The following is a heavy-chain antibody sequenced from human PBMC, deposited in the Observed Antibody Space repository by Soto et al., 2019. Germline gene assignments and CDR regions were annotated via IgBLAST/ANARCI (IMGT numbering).Heavy chain of an antibody. J-gene: IGHJ5*02. CDR3: AGQIDPLGYCTNCLCYRYHRYVHSFQTTLATDP. V-gene: IGHV5-10-1*01. Sequence: GESLKISCQASGYNFANYRLSWVRQMPGKGLEWMGRVDPSDSYTTYSPSFQGLVTISVDKSISTAYLQWSSLKASDTAMYYCAGQIDPLGYCTNCLCYRYHRYVHSFQTTLATDP. D-gene: IGHD2-8*01. CDR1: GYNFANYR. CDR2: VDPSDSYT.